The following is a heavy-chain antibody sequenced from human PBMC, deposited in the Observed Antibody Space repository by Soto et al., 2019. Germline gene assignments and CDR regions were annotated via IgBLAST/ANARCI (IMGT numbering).Heavy chain of an antibody. CDR2: ISSSSSSI. J-gene: IGHJ4*02. D-gene: IGHD6-19*01. Sequence: EVQLVESGGGLVQPGGSLRLSCAASGFTFSNYEMNWVRQAPGKGLEWVSYISSSSSSIYYADSVKGRFTISRDNARNSMYLQMNSLRAEDTAVYYCARGGSGWPFDYWGQGTLVTVSS. V-gene: IGHV3-48*03. CDR3: ARGGSGWPFDY. CDR1: GFTFSNYE.